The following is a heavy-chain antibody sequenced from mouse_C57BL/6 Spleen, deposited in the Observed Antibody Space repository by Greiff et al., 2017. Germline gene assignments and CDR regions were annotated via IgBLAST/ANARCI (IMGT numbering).Heavy chain of an antibody. D-gene: IGHD2-3*01. CDR1: GYSFTGYY. CDR3: ARSGDGYYKDYAMDY. CDR2: INPSTGGT. V-gene: IGHV1-42*01. J-gene: IGHJ4*01. Sequence: EVQLQQSGPELVKPGASVKISCKASGYSFTGYYMNWVKQSPEKSLEWIGEINPSTGGTTYNQKFKAKATLTVDKSSSTAYMQLKSLTSEDSAVYYCARSGDGYYKDYAMDYWGQGTSVTVSS.